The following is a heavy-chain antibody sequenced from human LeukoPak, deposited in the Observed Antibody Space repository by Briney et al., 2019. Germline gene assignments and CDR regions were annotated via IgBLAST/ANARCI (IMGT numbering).Heavy chain of an antibody. CDR1: GFTVSSNY. Sequence: PGGSLRLSCAASGFTVSSNYMSWVRQAPGKGLEWVSVIYSGGSTYYADSVKGRFTISRDNSKNTLYYCAREGYCTGGSCPDSFDYWGQGTLVTVSS. V-gene: IGHV3-53*01. J-gene: IGHJ4*02. CDR2: IYSGGST. CDR3: FDY. D-gene: IGHD2-15*01.